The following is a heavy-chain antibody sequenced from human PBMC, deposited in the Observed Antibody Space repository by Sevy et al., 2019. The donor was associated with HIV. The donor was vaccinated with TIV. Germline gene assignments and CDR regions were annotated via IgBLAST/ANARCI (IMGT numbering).Heavy chain of an antibody. V-gene: IGHV4-34*01. CDR3: ARGRSRAARQDY. Sequence: SETLSLTCAVYGGSFSNYYWSWIRQLPGKGPEWIGEVNYSGNINYNPSLESRATISVDTSKNQFSLRLTPVTAADTAIYYCARGRSRAARQDYWSQGTLVTVSS. D-gene: IGHD6-6*01. CDR2: VNYSGNI. CDR1: GGSFSNYY. J-gene: IGHJ4*02.